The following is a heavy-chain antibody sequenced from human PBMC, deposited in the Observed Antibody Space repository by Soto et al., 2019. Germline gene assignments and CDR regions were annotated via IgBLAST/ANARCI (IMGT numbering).Heavy chain of an antibody. V-gene: IGHV1-3*01. D-gene: IGHD1-26*01. CDR2: INAGNGNT. Sequence: QVQLVQSGAEVKKPGASVKVSCKASGYTFTSYAMHWVRQAPRQRLEWMGWINAGNGNTKYSQKFQGRVTITRDTSASTAYMELSSLRSEDTAVYYCARDFTGSYLGLDYWGQGTLVTVSS. J-gene: IGHJ4*02. CDR3: ARDFTGSYLGLDY. CDR1: GYTFTSYA.